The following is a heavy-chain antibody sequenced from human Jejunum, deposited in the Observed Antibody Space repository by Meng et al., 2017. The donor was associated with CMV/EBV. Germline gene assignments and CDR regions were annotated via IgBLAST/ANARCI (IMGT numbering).Heavy chain of an antibody. Sequence: FGAYAMSWVRQAPGKGLEWLGFIRNKGYSGTTEYAASVKGRFTISRDDSKSIAYLQMNSLKTEDTAVYYCTRNLPNVEMATITLDYWGQGTLVTVSS. CDR1: FGAYA. CDR3: TRNLPNVEMATITLDY. D-gene: IGHD5-24*01. CDR2: IRNKGYSGTT. J-gene: IGHJ4*02. V-gene: IGHV3-49*04.